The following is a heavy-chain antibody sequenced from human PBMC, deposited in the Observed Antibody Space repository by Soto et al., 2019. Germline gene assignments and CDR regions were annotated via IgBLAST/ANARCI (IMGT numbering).Heavy chain of an antibody. V-gene: IGHV6-1*01. CDR3: AREDYSNYYYGMDV. J-gene: IGHJ6*02. D-gene: IGHD2-21*01. CDR1: GDSVSTNSAT. Sequence: SQTLSLTCDISGDSVSTNSATWNWIRQSPSRGLEWLGRTYYRSKWYNDYAVSVKSRITINPDTSKNQFSLQLKSVTPEDTAVYYCAREDYSNYYYGMDVWGQGTTVTVSS. CDR2: TYYRSKWYN.